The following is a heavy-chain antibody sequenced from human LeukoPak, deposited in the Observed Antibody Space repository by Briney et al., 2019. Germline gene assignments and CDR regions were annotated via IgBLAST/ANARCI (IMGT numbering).Heavy chain of an antibody. CDR2: IKQDGSEK. Sequence: PGGSLRLSCAASGFTFSSYVISWVRQAPGKGLEWVANIKQDGSEKYCVDSMKGRFTISRDNAKNSLYLQMNSLRAEDTAVYYCARGGGYSGYGYWGQGTLVTVSS. CDR3: ARGGGYSGYGY. D-gene: IGHD5-12*01. J-gene: IGHJ4*02. V-gene: IGHV3-7*01. CDR1: GFTFSSYV.